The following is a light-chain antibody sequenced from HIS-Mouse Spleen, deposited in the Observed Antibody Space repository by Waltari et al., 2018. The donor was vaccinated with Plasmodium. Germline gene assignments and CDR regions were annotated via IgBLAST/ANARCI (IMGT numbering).Light chain of an antibody. Sequence: EIVLTQSPGTLSLSPWERATLSCRASQSVISSYLAWYQQKPGQAPRLLILGASSRATGIPDRFSCSGSGTDFTLTISRLEPEDFAVYYCQQYGSSPITFGQGTRLEIK. CDR3: QQYGSSPIT. J-gene: IGKJ5*01. CDR2: GAS. CDR1: QSVISSY. V-gene: IGKV3-20*01.